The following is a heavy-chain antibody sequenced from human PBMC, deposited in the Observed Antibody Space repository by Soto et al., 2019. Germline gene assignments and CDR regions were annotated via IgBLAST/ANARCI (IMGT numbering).Heavy chain of an antibody. J-gene: IGHJ6*02. CDR2: ISSSSSTI. D-gene: IGHD5-18*01. CDR1: GFTFSSYS. Sequence: EVQLVESGGGLVQPGGSLRLSCAASGFTFSSYSMNWVRQAPGKGLEWVSYISSSSSTIYYADSVKGRFTISRDNAKNSLYLQMNSLRNEDTAVYYCVRDLDTAMASWVKKYGMDVWGQGTTVTVS. V-gene: IGHV3-48*02. CDR3: VRDLDTAMASWVKKYGMDV.